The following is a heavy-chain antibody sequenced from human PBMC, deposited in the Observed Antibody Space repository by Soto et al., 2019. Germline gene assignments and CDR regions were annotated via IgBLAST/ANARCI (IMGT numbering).Heavy chain of an antibody. J-gene: IGHJ6*01. CDR1: GGSISSGGYY. Sequence: SETLSLTCTFSGGSISSGGYYCSWMRQHPWKGLEWIGYIYYSGSTYYNPSLKSRVTISVDTSKNQFSLKLSSVTAADTAVYYCARDSLSESLWSGYHTNSYGMEVWGQATKVSVS. V-gene: IGHV4-31*03. CDR2: IYYSGST. CDR3: ARDSLSESLWSGYHTNSYGMEV. D-gene: IGHD3-3*01.